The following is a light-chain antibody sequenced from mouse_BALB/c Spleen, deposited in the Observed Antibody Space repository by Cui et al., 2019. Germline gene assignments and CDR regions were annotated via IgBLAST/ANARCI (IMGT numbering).Light chain of an antibody. V-gene: IGKV8-21*01. CDR2: WAS. J-gene: IGKJ2*01. Sequence: DIVMSQSPSSLAVSAGEKVTMRCKSSTSLLNSRNRKNYLAWYQQRPGQSPKLLIYWASTRESGVPARFTGSGSGTDFTLTISSVQAEDLAVYYCKQSYNLFTFGGGTKLEIK. CDR1: TSLLNSRNRKNY. CDR3: KQSYNLFT.